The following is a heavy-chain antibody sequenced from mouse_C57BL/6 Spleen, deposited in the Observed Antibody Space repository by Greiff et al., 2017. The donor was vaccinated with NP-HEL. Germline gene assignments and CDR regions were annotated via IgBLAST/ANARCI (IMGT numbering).Heavy chain of an antibody. CDR1: GYTFTSYW. Sequence: VQLQQSGAELVMPGASVKLSCKASGYTFTSYWMHWVKQRPGQGLEWIGEIDPSDSYTNYNQKFKGKSTLTVDKSSSTAYMQLSSLTSEDSAVYYGARGGGNYGFDYWGQGTTLTVSS. D-gene: IGHD2-1*01. V-gene: IGHV1-69*01. CDR2: IDPSDSYT. J-gene: IGHJ2*01. CDR3: ARGGGNYGFDY.